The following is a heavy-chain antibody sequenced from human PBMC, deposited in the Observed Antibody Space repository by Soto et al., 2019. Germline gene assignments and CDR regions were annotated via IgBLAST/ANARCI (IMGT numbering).Heavy chain of an antibody. D-gene: IGHD2-2*01. V-gene: IGHV5-51*01. CDR2: VYPDDSDT. CDR3: ARRVHSNSPGGGLAV. CDR1: GYDFNIDW. J-gene: IGHJ6*02. Sequence: GESLKISCKASGYDFNIDWIGWVRQLPGKGLEWMGVVYPDDSDTIYSPSFQGLVTISVDKSISTAYLQWSSLKASDTAMYYCARRVHSNSPGGGLAVWGQGTTVTVSS.